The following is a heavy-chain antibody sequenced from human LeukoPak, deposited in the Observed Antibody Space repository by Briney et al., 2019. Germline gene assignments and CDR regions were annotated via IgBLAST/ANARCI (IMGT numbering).Heavy chain of an antibody. CDR1: GGTFSSYA. D-gene: IGHD2-21*02. V-gene: IGHV1-69*13. CDR3: AIAYCGGDCYTDYYYGMDV. J-gene: IGHJ6*02. CDR2: IIPIFGTA. Sequence: SVKVSCKASGGTFSSYAISWVRQAPGQGLEWMGGIIPIFGTANYAQKFQGRVTITADESTSTAYMGLSSLRSEDTAVYYCAIAYCGGDCYTDYYYGMDVWGQGTTVTVSS.